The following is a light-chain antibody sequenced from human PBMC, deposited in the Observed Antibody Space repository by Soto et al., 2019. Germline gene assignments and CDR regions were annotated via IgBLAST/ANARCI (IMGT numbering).Light chain of an antibody. V-gene: IGKV1-39*01. CDR2: AAS. J-gene: IGKJ4*01. Sequence: DIQMTQSPSSLSASVGDRVTITCRASQSIGNYLNWYQQKPGKAPNLLISAASSLQSGVPSRFSGRRSGTDFTHTITSLQPDDFATYYCQDTYGSSPVLPFGGGTEVEVE. CDR3: QDTYGSSPVLP. CDR1: QSIGNY.